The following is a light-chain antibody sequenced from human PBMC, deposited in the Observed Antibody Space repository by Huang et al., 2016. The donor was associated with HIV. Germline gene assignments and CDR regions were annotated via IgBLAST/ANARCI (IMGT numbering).Light chain of an antibody. J-gene: IGKJ1*01. CDR3: QQYYNNPPWT. CDR2: ATS. Sequence: DIQMTQSPSSLSASVGDRVTITCRASQGISNSVAWYQQRPGKAPKLLLYATSRLETGAPSRFGGSRAGTEYTVTVCSLQPEDLATYYCQQYYNNPPWTFGQGTKVEIK. CDR1: QGISNS. V-gene: IGKV1-NL1*01.